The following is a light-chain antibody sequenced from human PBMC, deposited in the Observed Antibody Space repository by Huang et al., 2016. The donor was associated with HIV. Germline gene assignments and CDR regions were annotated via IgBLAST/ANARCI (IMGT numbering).Light chain of an antibody. Sequence: EVVMTQSPGTLSVSPGKRATLSCKTSESLNNKLVWYQQKPGQAPRLLIYITSTRATGVPARFSGGGSGTEFTLTISSLQSEDFGIYYCQQYSNWPPMYTFGQGTKLEI. CDR3: QQYSNWPPMYT. CDR1: ESLNNK. V-gene: IGKV3-15*01. CDR2: ITS. J-gene: IGKJ2*01.